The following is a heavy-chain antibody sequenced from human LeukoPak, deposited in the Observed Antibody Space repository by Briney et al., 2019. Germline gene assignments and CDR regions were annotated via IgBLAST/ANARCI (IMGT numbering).Heavy chain of an antibody. CDR3: ARGDTYCGGDCYAPNY. Sequence: SETLSLTCAVYGGSFSGYYWSWIRQPPGKGLEWIAEINRSGGANYNPSLKSRVTISVDTSKNQFSLKMSSVTAADTAVYYCARGDTYCGGDCYAPNYWAKETLVTVSS. CDR2: INRSGGA. V-gene: IGHV4-34*01. J-gene: IGHJ4*02. D-gene: IGHD2-21*02. CDR1: GGSFSGYY.